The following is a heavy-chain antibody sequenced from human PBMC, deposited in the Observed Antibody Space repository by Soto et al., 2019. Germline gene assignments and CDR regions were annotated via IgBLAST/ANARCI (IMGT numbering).Heavy chain of an antibody. V-gene: IGHV3-66*01. J-gene: IGHJ2*01. Sequence: GGSLRLSCAASGFTVSSNYMSWVRQAPGKGLEWVSVIYSGGSTYYAGSVKGRFTISRHNSKNTLYLQMNSLRAEDTAVYYCARARVYYDSSGYYYWYFDLWGRGTLVTVSS. CDR3: ARARVYYDSSGYYYWYFDL. CDR1: GFTVSSNY. D-gene: IGHD3-22*01. CDR2: IYSGGST.